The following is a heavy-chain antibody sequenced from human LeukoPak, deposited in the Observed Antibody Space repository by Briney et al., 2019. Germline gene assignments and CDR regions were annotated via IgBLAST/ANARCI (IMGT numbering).Heavy chain of an antibody. V-gene: IGHV1-18*01. D-gene: IGHD2-2*01. Sequence: ASVKVSCKAAGYTFSNFGISWVRQAPGQGLEWMGWISGNNDNPNYGQKFQGRFTVTTDSSTNTAYMELRNLRSDDTAVYYCARDGASTDDYWGQGPLVTVSS. CDR1: GYTFSNFG. CDR2: ISGNNDNP. J-gene: IGHJ4*02. CDR3: ARDGASTDDY.